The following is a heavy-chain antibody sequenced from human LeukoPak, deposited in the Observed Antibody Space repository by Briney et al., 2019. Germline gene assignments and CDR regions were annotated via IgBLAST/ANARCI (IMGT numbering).Heavy chain of an antibody. CDR1: AGSISSYC. V-gene: IGHV4-59*01. J-gene: IGHJ4*02. D-gene: IGHD4-17*01. CDR3: AIPHHNGDYGDPYYFDY. Sequence: SESLSLTCTVSAGSISSYCWSWIRQPPGKGLEWLGYIYYSGSTNYNPSLKSRVTISVDTSKNQFSLKLSSVTAADTAVYYCAIPHHNGDYGDPYYFDYWRQGTLVTVSS. CDR2: IYYSGST.